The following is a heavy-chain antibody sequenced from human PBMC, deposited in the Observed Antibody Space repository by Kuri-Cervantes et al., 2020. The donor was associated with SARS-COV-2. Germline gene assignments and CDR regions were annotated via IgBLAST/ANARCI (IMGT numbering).Heavy chain of an antibody. D-gene: IGHD3-3*01. CDR3: ARFYTYYDFWSGYRTDDAFDI. CDR1: GYTFTSYW. CDR2: IYPGDSDT. Sequence: GESLKISCKGSGYTFTSYWIAWVRQMPGKGLEWMGIIYPGDSDTRYSPSFQGQVTISADKSISTAYLQWSSLKASDTAMYYCARFYTYYDFWSGYRTDDAFDIWGQGTMVTVSS. V-gene: IGHV5-51*01. J-gene: IGHJ3*02.